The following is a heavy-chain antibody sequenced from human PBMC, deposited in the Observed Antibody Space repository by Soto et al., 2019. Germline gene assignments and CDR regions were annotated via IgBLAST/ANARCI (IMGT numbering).Heavy chain of an antibody. V-gene: IGHV4-4*07. CDR2: IYISGLT. CDR3: VRDKGSYQETWFDP. CDR1: GGSMTSYY. Sequence: QVQLQESGPGQVKSSETLSLTCTVSGGSMTSYYWSWIRKSAGKGLEWIGRIYISGLTNYNPSLESRVTMAVDTSKIQVSLRLSSVTDADTSVYYCVRDKGSYQETWFDPWVQGILVSVSS. J-gene: IGHJ5*02. D-gene: IGHD3-16*02.